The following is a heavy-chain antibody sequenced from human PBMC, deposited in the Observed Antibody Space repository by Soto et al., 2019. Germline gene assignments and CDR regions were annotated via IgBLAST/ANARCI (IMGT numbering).Heavy chain of an antibody. CDR1: GSTFSNSG. V-gene: IGHV1-18*01. CDR2: ISLYSDGT. D-gene: IGHD2-2*01. CDR3: ARVVPGAEAWFGP. J-gene: IGHJ5*02. Sequence: ASGKVSVKSAGSTFSNSGITLVRQAPGQPLEWLGWISLYSDGTNYAQKFQGRVSMTTDTSTTTAYMELRSLRSDDTAVYYCARVVPGAEAWFGPCGQGTLVSVSS.